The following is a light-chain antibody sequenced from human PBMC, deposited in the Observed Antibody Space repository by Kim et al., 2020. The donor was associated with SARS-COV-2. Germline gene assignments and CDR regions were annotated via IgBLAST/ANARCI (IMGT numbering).Light chain of an antibody. Sequence: SLSPGERATLSCRASQNVNSYLAWYQQKPGQTPRLLIYAASNRATGIPARFSGSGSGTDFTLTISSLESEDFAIYYCQQCKSWPLTFGGGTRLEI. CDR1: QNVNSY. J-gene: IGKJ4*01. V-gene: IGKV3-11*01. CDR3: QQCKSWPLT. CDR2: AAS.